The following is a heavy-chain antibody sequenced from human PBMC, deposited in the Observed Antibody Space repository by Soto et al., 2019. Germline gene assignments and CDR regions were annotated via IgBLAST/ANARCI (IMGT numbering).Heavy chain of an antibody. J-gene: IGHJ5*02. D-gene: IGHD5-18*01. CDR1: GFTFSSYE. CDR2: ISSSGSTI. V-gene: IGHV3-48*03. Sequence: TGGSLRLSCAASGFTFSSYEMNWVRQAPGKGLEWVSYISSSGSTIYYADSVKGRFTISRDNAKNSLYLQMNSLRAEDTAVYYCARRTWIQLWPQRYNWFDPWGQGTLVTVSS. CDR3: ARRTWIQLWPQRYNWFDP.